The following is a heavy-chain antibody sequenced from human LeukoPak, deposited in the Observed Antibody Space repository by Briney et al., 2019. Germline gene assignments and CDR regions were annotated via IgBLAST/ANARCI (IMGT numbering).Heavy chain of an antibody. Sequence: EPGGSLRLSCAASGFTVSSNYLSWVRQAPGEGLEWVSVIYSGGSSTSYADSVKGRFTISRDNSKNTLYLQMNSLRAEDTAVYYCATRRTVTTLYDAFDVWGLGTMVTVSS. D-gene: IGHD4-17*01. J-gene: IGHJ3*01. CDR1: GFTVSSNY. CDR2: IYSGGSST. V-gene: IGHV3-66*01. CDR3: ATRRTVTTLYDAFDV.